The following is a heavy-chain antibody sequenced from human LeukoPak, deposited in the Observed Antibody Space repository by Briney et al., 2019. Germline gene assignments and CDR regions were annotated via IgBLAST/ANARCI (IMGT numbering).Heavy chain of an antibody. CDR1: GGSISSSSYY. CDR2: IYYSGST. V-gene: IGHV4-39*01. Sequence: SETLSLTCTVSGGSISSSSYYWGWIRQPPGKGLEWIGSIYYSGSTYYNPSLKSRVTISVDTFKNQFSLKLSSVTAADTAVYYCARLSPYLGYCSSTSCYRPYYFDYWGQGTLVTVSS. J-gene: IGHJ4*02. D-gene: IGHD2-2*02. CDR3: ARLSPYLGYCSSTSCYRPYYFDY.